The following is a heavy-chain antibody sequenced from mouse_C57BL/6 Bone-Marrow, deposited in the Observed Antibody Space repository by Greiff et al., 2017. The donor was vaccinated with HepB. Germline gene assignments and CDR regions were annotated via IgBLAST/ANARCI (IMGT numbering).Heavy chain of an antibody. J-gene: IGHJ1*03. CDR1: GYTFTDYN. D-gene: IGHD1-1*01. V-gene: IGHV1-18*01. Sequence: EVQLQQSGPELVKPGASVKIPCKASGYTFTDYNMDWVKQSHGKSLEWIGDINPNNSGTIYNQKFKGKATLTVDKSSSTAYMELRSLTSEDTAVYYCARWTTVVATGYLYWYFDVWGTGTTVTVSS. CDR2: INPNNSGT. CDR3: ARWTTVVATGYLYWYFDV.